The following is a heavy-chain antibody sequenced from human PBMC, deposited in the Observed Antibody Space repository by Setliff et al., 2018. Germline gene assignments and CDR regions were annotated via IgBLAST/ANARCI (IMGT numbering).Heavy chain of an antibody. V-gene: IGHV4-38-2*01. Sequence: SETLSLPCRVSGYSIGSDYFWAWVRQPPGKGLEWVATIKHGGTNYYNPSLRSRVIISLDASKNAFSLRLNSVTAADTAVFYCARPAITSGGRPDYFDNWGPGTLVTVAS. CDR1: GYSIGSDYF. CDR3: ARPAITSGGRPDYFDN. D-gene: IGHD2-2*02. CDR2: IKHGGTN. J-gene: IGHJ4*02.